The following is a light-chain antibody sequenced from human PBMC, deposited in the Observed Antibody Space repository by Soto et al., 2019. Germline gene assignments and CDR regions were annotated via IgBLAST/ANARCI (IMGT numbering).Light chain of an antibody. CDR3: HQASSFPYT. J-gene: IGKJ3*01. CDR1: QDIQKW. Sequence: DIQMTQSPSFVSASVGDTINITCRASQDIQKWLAWYQQKPGKAPKGLIYAASNLESGVSSRFSGSGSGTEFSLTISSLQTEDFATYFCHQASSFPYTFGPGTKVDIK. V-gene: IGKV1-12*01. CDR2: AAS.